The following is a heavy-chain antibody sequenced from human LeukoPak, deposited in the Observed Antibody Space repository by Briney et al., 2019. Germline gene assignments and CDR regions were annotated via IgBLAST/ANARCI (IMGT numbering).Heavy chain of an antibody. CDR2: ISSGGGST. V-gene: IGHV3-23*01. Sequence: GGSQRLSCAGSGFTFSSYAMSWVRQAPGKGLEWVSGISSGGGSTYYADSVKGRFTISRDNSKNTLDLEMNSLRAEDTAVYYCAKDVGGYYFTYWSGCFDHWGQGTLVTVSS. D-gene: IGHD3-10*01. CDR1: GFTFSSYA. CDR3: AKDVGGYYFTYWSGCFDH. J-gene: IGHJ4*02.